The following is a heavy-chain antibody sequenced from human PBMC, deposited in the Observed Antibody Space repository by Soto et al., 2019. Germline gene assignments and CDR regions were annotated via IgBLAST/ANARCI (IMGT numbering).Heavy chain of an antibody. D-gene: IGHD2-2*01. J-gene: IGHJ6*02. Sequence: VQLLESGGDLVQPGGSLRLSCAASGFTFTSYAMSWVRQVPGKGLEWVSIISGSAGRTYYADSVKGRFTISRDNSKNTLYLHMNSLRAEDTAIYYCAKVTSARVFYFGLDVWGQGTTVTVSS. CDR1: GFTFTSYA. CDR3: AKVTSARVFYFGLDV. CDR2: ISGSAGRT. V-gene: IGHV3-23*01.